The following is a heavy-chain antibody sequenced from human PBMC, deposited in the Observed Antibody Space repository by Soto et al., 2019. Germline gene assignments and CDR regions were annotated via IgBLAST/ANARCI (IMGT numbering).Heavy chain of an antibody. V-gene: IGHV4-34*01. Sequence: QVQLQQWGAGLLKPSETLSLTCAVYGGSFSGYYWSWIRQPPGKGLEWIGEINHSGSTNYNPSLKSRVTISVDTSKNQFSLKLSSVTAADTAVYYCARGPQFYYYGMDVWGQGTTVTVSS. CDR3: ARGPQFYYYGMDV. CDR2: INHSGST. CDR1: GGSFSGYY. J-gene: IGHJ6*02.